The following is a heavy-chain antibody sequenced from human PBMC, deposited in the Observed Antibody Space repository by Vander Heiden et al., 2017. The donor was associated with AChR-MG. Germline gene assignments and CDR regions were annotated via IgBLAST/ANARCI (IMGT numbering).Heavy chain of an antibody. CDR3: ARLGVYCSSTSCYYFDY. CDR1: GGSISSGGYY. D-gene: IGHD2-2*01. CDR2: IYYSGST. Sequence: QVQLQESGPGLVKPSQTLSLTCTVSGGSISSGGYYWSWIRQHPGKGLEWIGYIYYSGSTYYNPSLKSRVTISVDTSKNQFSLKLSSVTAADTAVYYCARLGVYCSSTSCYYFDYWGQGTLVTVSS. V-gene: IGHV4-31*03. J-gene: IGHJ4*02.